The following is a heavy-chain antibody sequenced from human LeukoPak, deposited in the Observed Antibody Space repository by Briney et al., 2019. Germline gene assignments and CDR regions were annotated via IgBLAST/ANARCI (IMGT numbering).Heavy chain of an antibody. V-gene: IGHV1-18*01. CDR3: AKDWHILTGRNCFDP. CDR2: VSSYNGDT. D-gene: IGHD3-9*01. J-gene: IGHJ5*02. CDR1: AYTFNNYG. Sequence: ASVTVTCKASAYTFNNYGISWVRQAPEQGLEWMGWVSSYNGDTNYAQTFQGRVTMSTDTSTSTAYMELRSLTFDDTAIYYCAKDWHILTGRNCFDPWGQGTLVTVSS.